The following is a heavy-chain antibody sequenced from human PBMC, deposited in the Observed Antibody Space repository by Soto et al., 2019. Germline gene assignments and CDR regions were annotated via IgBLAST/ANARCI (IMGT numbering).Heavy chain of an antibody. CDR3: ARETDYGDYSYYFDY. CDR2: IYHSGST. J-gene: IGHJ4*02. CDR1: GGSISSSNW. Sequence: QVQLEESGPGLVKPSGTLSLTCAVSGGSISSSNWWSWVRQPPGKGLEWIGEIYHSGSTNYNPSLKSRVTISVDKSKNQFSLKLSSVTAADTAVYYCARETDYGDYSYYFDYWGQGTLVTVSS. D-gene: IGHD4-17*01. V-gene: IGHV4-4*02.